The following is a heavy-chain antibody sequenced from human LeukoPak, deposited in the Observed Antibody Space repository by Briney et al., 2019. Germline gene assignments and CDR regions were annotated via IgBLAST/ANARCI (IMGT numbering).Heavy chain of an antibody. D-gene: IGHD3-22*01. CDR1: GFTFSSYS. CDR2: ISSSSSYI. J-gene: IGHJ4*02. CDR3: ARWHYDSSGYYLFDY. Sequence: PGGSLRLSCAASGFTFSSYSMNWVRQAPGKGLEWVSSISSSSSYIYYADLVKGRFTISRDNAKNSLYLQMNSLRAEDTAVYYCARWHYDSSGYYLFDYWGQGTLVTVSS. V-gene: IGHV3-21*01.